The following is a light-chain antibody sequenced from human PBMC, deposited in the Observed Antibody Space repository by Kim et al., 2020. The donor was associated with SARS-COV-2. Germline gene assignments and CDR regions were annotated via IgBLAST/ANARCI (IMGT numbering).Light chain of an antibody. Sequence: LSPRESATLSGRASQSVSSYLAWYQQRPGQAPRLLIYDASNRATGIPPRFSGSGSGTDFTLTISSLEPEDFAIYYCQQRSNWPLTFGGGTKVDIK. CDR2: DAS. V-gene: IGKV3-11*01. J-gene: IGKJ4*01. CDR1: QSVSSY. CDR3: QQRSNWPLT.